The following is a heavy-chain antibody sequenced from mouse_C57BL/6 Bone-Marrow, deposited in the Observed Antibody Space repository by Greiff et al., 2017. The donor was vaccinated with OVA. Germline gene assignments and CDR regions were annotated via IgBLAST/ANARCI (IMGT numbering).Heavy chain of an antibody. CDR3: ARYYYGSSYHFDY. D-gene: IGHD1-1*01. J-gene: IGHJ2*01. Sequence: QVQLKESGAELVKPGASVKISCKASGYAFSSYWMNWVKQRPGKGLEWIGQIYPGDGDTNYNGKFKGKATLTADKSSSTAYMQLSSLTSEDSAVYFCARYYYGSSYHFDYWGQGTTLTVSS. CDR1: GYAFSSYW. V-gene: IGHV1-80*01. CDR2: IYPGDGDT.